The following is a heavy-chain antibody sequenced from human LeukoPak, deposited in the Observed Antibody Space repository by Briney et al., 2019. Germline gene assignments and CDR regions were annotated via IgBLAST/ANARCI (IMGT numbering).Heavy chain of an antibody. J-gene: IGHJ3*02. CDR1: GFTFASYA. CDR3: AKKSGSYYAFDI. V-gene: IGHV3-23*01. CDR2: ISGSGGSI. D-gene: IGHD3-10*01. Sequence: GGSLRLSCAASGFTFASYAMSWVRQAPGKGLEWVSAISGSGGSIYYADSVKGRFTISRDNSKNTLYLQVNSLRAEDTAVYYCAKKSGSYYAFDIWGQATMVTVSS.